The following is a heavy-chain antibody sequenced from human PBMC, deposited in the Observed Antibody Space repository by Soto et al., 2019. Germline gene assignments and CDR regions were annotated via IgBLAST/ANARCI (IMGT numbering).Heavy chain of an antibody. J-gene: IGHJ5*02. CDR1: GDSISNSRFY. D-gene: IGHD3-22*01. V-gene: IGHV4-39*01. CDR3: ARDYFDSSDYTTNWFDP. CDR2: IYHTGNA. Sequence: PSETLSLTCSVSGDSISNSRFYWAWIRQPPGVGLEWIGSIYHTGNAYYNPSLKSRVTIFVDTSKNQFSLKLTSVTAADTALYYCARDYFDSSDYTTNWFDPWRQGTLVTVSS.